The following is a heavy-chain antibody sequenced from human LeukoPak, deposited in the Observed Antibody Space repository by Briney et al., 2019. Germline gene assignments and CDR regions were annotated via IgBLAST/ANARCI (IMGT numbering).Heavy chain of an antibody. V-gene: IGHV1-69*02. Sequence: SVKVSCKASGGTFSSYTISWVRQAPGQGLEWMGRIIPILGIANYAQKFQGRVTITADKSTSTAYMELSSLRSEDTAVYYCARGRGLGITMPVDAFDIWGQGTMVTVSS. J-gene: IGHJ3*02. CDR1: GGTFSSYT. CDR2: IIPILGIA. CDR3: ARGRGLGITMPVDAFDI. D-gene: IGHD3-10*01.